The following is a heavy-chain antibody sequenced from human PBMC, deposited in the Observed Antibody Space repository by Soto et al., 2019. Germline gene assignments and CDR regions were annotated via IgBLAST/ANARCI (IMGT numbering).Heavy chain of an antibody. D-gene: IGHD2-2*01. CDR2: IYYSGST. Sequence: QLQLQESGPGLVKPSETLSLTCTVSGGSISSSSYYWGWIRQPPGKGLEWIGSIYYSGSTYYNPSLKSRVTISVDTSKNQFSLKLSSVTAADTAVYYCARHYYCSSTSCYYSIDYWGQGTLVTVSS. V-gene: IGHV4-39*01. CDR1: GGSISSSSYY. CDR3: ARHYYCSSTSCYYSIDY. J-gene: IGHJ4*02.